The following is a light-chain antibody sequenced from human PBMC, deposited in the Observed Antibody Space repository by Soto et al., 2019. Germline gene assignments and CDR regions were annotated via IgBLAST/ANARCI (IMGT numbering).Light chain of an antibody. CDR1: SSDVGGYNY. V-gene: IGLV2-14*01. Sequence: QSVLTQPASVSGSPGQSITISCTGTSSDVGGYNYVSWYQQHPGKAPKLMIYEVSNRPSGVSNRFSGSKSGNTASLTISGLQAEDEADYYCSSYTSSSTLAVFGTGTKLTVL. CDR2: EVS. CDR3: SSYTSSSTLAV. J-gene: IGLJ1*01.